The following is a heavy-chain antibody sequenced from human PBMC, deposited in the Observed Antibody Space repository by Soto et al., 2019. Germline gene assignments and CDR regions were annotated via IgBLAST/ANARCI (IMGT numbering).Heavy chain of an antibody. CDR2: ISFDGTNE. CDR3: ALRKTGSYFDY. Sequence: GGSLRLSCAASGFTFSSYGIHWVRQAPGKGLEWVAIISFDGTNEYYTDSLKGRFTISRDNSENTLYLQMNSLRAEDTALYYCALRKTGSYFDYWGQGTLVTVSS. CDR1: GFTFSSYG. D-gene: IGHD1-26*01. J-gene: IGHJ4*02. V-gene: IGHV3-30*04.